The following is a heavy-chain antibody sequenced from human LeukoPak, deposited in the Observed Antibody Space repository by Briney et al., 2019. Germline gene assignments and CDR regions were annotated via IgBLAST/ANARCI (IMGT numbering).Heavy chain of an antibody. CDR2: ISGSGGST. J-gene: IGHJ4*02. CDR3: ARVFIGDYGDYQFDY. CDR1: GFTFSSYG. V-gene: IGHV3-23*01. D-gene: IGHD4-17*01. Sequence: GGTLRLSCAASGFTFSSYGMSWVRQAPGKGLEWVSGISGSGGSTYYADSVKGRLTISRDNSKNTLYLQMNSLRAEDTAVYYCARVFIGDYGDYQFDYWGQGTLVTVSS.